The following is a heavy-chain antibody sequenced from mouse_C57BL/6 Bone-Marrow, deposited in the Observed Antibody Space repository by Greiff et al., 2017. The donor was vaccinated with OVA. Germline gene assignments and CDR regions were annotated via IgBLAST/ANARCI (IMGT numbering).Heavy chain of an antibody. D-gene: IGHD1-1*01. V-gene: IGHV1-64*01. CDR2: IHPNSGST. CDR1: GYAFSSSW. CDR3: ARRTTVVYFDY. Sequence: QVQLKQSGAELARPGASVKLSCKASGYAFSSSWMNWVKQRPGQGLEWIGMIHPNSGSTNYNEKFKSKATLTVDKSSSTAYMQLSSLTSEDSAVYYCARRTTVVYFDYWGQGTTLTVSS. J-gene: IGHJ2*01.